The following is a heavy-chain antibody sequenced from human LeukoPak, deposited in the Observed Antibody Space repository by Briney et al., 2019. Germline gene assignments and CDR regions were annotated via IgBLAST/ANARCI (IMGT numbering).Heavy chain of an antibody. CDR3: ARDLTRVNTYDSRDFDY. CDR1: GFTSSSYS. V-gene: IGHV3-21*01. CDR2: ISSSSSYI. D-gene: IGHD3-22*01. Sequence: PGGSLRLSCAASGFTSSSYSMNWVRQAPGKGLEWVSSISSSSSYIYYADSVKGRFTISRDNAKNSLYLQMNSLRAEDTAVYYCARDLTRVNTYDSRDFDYWGQGTLVTVSS. J-gene: IGHJ4*02.